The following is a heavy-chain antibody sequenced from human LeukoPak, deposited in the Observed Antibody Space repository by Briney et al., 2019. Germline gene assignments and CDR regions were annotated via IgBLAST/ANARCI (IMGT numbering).Heavy chain of an antibody. D-gene: IGHD3-10*01. CDR2: ISAYNGNT. Sequence: WASVKVSCKASGYTFTSYGISWVRQAPGQGLEWMGWISAYNGNTNYAQKLQGRVTMTTDTSTSTAYMELRSLRSDDTAVYYCARQLLWFGEGYGMDVWGQGTTVTVSS. V-gene: IGHV1-18*01. J-gene: IGHJ6*02. CDR1: GYTFTSYG. CDR3: ARQLLWFGEGYGMDV.